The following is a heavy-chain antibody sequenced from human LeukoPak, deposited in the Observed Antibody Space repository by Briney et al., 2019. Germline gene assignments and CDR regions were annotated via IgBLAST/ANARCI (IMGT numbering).Heavy chain of an antibody. CDR1: GGSFSSYY. J-gene: IGHJ2*01. D-gene: IGHD1-26*01. CDR3: ARDRYSGSYYADWYFDL. CDR2: IYYSGST. V-gene: IGHV4-59*01. Sequence: SETLSLTCAVYGGSFSSYYWSWIRQPPGKGLEWIGYIYYSGSTNYNPSLKSRVTISVDTSKNQFSLKLSSVTAADTAVYYCARDRYSGSYYADWYFDLWGRGTLVTVSS.